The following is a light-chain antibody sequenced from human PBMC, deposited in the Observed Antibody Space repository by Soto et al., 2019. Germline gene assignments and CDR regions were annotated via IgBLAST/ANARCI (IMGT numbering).Light chain of an antibody. CDR1: QSVSSN. Sequence: LTQSPSALSSSPGERATISCRASQSVSSNLAWYQQKPGKAPTLLIYAASSMDTGLPARFSGGGSGTDFTLTISRLQPEDFAAYYCQQFSSYPLTFGGGTKVDIK. CDR2: AAS. V-gene: IGKV3-20*01. CDR3: QQFSSYPLT. J-gene: IGKJ4*01.